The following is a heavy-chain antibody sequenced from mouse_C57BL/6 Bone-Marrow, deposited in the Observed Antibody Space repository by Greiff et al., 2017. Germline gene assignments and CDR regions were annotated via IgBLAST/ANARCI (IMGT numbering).Heavy chain of an antibody. CDR1: GYTFTSYW. CDR3: SSGYGSPWYCDV. CDR2: INPNSGST. J-gene: IGHJ1*03. V-gene: IGHV1-64*01. Sequence: QVQLQQSGAELVKPGASVKLSCKASGYTFTSYWMHWVKQRPGQGLEWIGLINPNSGSTNYNEKFKSKATLTADKSSSTAYMQLSSLTSEDSAVYYCSSGYGSPWYCDVWGTGTTVTVSS. D-gene: IGHD1-1*01.